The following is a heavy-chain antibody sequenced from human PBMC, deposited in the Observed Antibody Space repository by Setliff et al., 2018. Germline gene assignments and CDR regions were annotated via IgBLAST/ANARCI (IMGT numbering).Heavy chain of an antibody. CDR3: ARALPSTSWALYYYYMDV. CDR2: INAGNGNT. D-gene: IGHD2-2*01. CDR1: GYTFTSYA. J-gene: IGHJ6*03. Sequence: ASVKVSCKASGYTFTSYAMHWVRQAPGQRLEWMGWINAGNGNTKYSQKFQGRVTITRDTSASTAYMELSSLRSEDTAVYYCARALPSTSWALYYYYMDVWGKGTTVTVS. V-gene: IGHV1-3*01.